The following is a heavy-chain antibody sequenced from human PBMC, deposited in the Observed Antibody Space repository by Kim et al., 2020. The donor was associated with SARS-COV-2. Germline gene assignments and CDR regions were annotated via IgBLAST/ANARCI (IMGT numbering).Heavy chain of an antibody. CDR3: ARATLYITMIVT. Sequence: YYNPSLKSRVTISVDTSKNQFSLKLSSVTAADTAVYYCARATLYITMIVTWGQGTLVTVSS. J-gene: IGHJ4*02. V-gene: IGHV4-39*07. D-gene: IGHD3-22*01.